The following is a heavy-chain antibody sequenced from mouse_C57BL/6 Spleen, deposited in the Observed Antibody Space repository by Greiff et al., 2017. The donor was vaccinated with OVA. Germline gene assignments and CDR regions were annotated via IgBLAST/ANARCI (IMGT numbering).Heavy chain of an antibody. CDR1: GYTFTSYW. CDR3: ARSAAMDY. V-gene: IGHV1-50*01. J-gene: IGHJ4*01. Sequence: QVQLQQPGAELVKPGASVKLSCKASGYTFTSYWMQWVKQRPGQGLEWIGEIDPSDSYTNYNQKFKGKATLTVDTCSSTAYMQLSSLTSEDSAVYYCARSAAMDYWGQGTSVTVSS. CDR2: IDPSDSYT.